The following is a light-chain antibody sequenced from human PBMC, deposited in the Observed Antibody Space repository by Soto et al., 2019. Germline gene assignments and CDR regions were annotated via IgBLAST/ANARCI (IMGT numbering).Light chain of an antibody. CDR1: QSISSY. CDR3: QQSYSTPRT. V-gene: IGKV1-39*01. J-gene: IGKJ1*01. Sequence: DIQMTQSPSSLSASVGDRVTITRRASQSISSYLNWYQQKPGKAPKLLIYAASSLQSGVPSRFSGSGSGTDFTLTISNLQAEDFATYNCQQSYSTPRTFGQGTKVEIK. CDR2: AAS.